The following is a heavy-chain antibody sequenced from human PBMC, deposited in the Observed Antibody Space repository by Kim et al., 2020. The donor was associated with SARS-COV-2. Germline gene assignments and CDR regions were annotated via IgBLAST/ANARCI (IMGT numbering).Heavy chain of an antibody. CDR3: AKGLVPAAMEGPVYYYGMDV. CDR2: ISGSGGST. J-gene: IGHJ6*02. CDR1: GFTFSSYA. Sequence: GGSLRLSCAASGFTFSSYAMSWVRQAPGKGLEWVSAISGSGGSTYYADSVKGRFTISRDNSKNTLYLQMNSLRAEDTAVYYCAKGLVPAAMEGPVYYYGMDVWGQGTTVTVSS. V-gene: IGHV3-23*01. D-gene: IGHD2-2*01.